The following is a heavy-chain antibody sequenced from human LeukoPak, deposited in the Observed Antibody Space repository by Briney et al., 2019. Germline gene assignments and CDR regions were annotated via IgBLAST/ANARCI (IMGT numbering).Heavy chain of an antibody. CDR1: GFTFSSYW. V-gene: IGHV3-74*01. CDR2: INSDGSST. J-gene: IGHJ4*02. D-gene: IGHD6-13*01. Sequence: PGGSLRLSCAASGFTFSSYWVHWVRKAPGKGLVWVSRINSDGSSTNYADSVKGRFTISRGNAENTLYLQMNSLRAEDTAVYYCARKAAGLTFDYWGQGTLVTVSS. CDR3: ARKAAGLTFDY.